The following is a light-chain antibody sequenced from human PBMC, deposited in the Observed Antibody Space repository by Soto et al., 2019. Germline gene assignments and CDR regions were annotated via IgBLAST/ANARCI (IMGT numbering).Light chain of an antibody. V-gene: IGLV2-23*01. Sequence: QSALTQPASVSGSPGQSVTISCTGSNSDIGGYNYVSWYQQLPHKAPQVILYKGTQRPSGVSSRFSGSTSGNAASLTISGLQADDEADYFCCSSAPESTYVFGTGTKLTVL. CDR1: NSDIGGYNY. CDR2: KGT. J-gene: IGLJ1*01. CDR3: CSSAPESTYV.